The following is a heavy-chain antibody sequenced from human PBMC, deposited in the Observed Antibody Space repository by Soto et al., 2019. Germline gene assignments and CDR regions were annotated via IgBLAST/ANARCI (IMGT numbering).Heavy chain of an antibody. J-gene: IGHJ5*02. CDR2: LYTSGSS. CDR3: VRDRYSGYDFWFDP. D-gene: IGHD5-12*01. CDR1: GASISSYY. V-gene: IGHV4-4*07. Sequence: NPSETLSLTCTVSGASISSYYWSWIRLSAGRGLEWIGRLYTSGSSDYNPSLKSRVTMSADTSKNQFFVKLTSVTAADTAVYYCVRDRYSGYDFWFDPWGQGTPVTVSS.